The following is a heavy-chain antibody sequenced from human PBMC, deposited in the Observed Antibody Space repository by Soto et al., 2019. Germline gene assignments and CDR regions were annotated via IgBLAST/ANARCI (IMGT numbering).Heavy chain of an antibody. CDR3: ARRWSSGPYYFDY. D-gene: IGHD6-19*01. Sequence: GAAVKVSCKASGYTFSSYGISWVRQAPGQGLEWMGWISAYNGNTNYAQKLQGRVTMTSDTSTSTAYMELRSLRSDDTAVYYCARRWSSGPYYFDYWGQGTLVTVSS. V-gene: IGHV1-18*01. J-gene: IGHJ4*02. CDR1: GYTFSSYG. CDR2: ISAYNGNT.